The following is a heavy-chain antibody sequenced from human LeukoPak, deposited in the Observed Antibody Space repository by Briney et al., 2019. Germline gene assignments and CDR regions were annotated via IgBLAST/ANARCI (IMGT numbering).Heavy chain of an antibody. V-gene: IGHV3-74*01. CDR3: AREMGSSSYVLDV. Sequence: GGSLRLSCAASGFTFSDYWTHWVRQAPGKGLMWVSRTNKEGTGTTYADSVRGRFTISRDNAKNTLLLQVNSLRAEDTGVYYCAREMGSSSYVLDVWGQGTMVTVSS. J-gene: IGHJ3*01. D-gene: IGHD2-2*01. CDR2: TNKEGTGT. CDR1: GFTFSDYW.